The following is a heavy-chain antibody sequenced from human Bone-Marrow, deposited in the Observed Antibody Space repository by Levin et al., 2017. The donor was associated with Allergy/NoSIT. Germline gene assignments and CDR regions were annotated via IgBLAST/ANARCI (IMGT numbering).Heavy chain of an antibody. D-gene: IGHD4-17*01. CDR1: GFTFKTYG. CDR2: ISGSGGTT. CDR3: AKHTATTNTPFDY. V-gene: IGHV3-23*01. J-gene: IGHJ4*02. Sequence: GGSLRLSCAASGFTFKTYGMSWVRQAPGKGLEWVSGISGSGGTTYYADAVKGRFTIPRDSSKNALFLQKNTLRAEEPAVYYCAKHTATTNTPFDYWGRGTLVAVSS.